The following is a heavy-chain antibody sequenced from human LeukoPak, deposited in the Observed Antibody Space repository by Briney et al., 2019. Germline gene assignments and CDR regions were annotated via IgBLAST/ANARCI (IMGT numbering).Heavy chain of an antibody. CDR2: IYYSGST. CDR1: GGSISSYY. J-gene: IGHJ4*02. D-gene: IGHD6-13*01. Sequence: SETLSLTCTVSGGSISSYYWSWIRQPPGKGLEWIGYIYYSGSTNYNPSLKSRVTISVDTSKNQFSLKLSSVTAADTAVYYCARGFGSSWHYFDYWGQGTLVTVSS. CDR3: ARGFGSSWHYFDY. V-gene: IGHV4-59*01.